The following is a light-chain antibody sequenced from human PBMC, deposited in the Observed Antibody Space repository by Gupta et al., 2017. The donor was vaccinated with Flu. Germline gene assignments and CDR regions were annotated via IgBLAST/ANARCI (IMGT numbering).Light chain of an antibody. Sequence: PATMFVSPGERAALACRASQSIRNNIVWYQQKPGQAPRCLIYGASTTGTAIPARFSGSGSGGELTLTIINRQSEDFAVYYCYQKYNWGRTFGPGTMVEI. CDR1: QSIRNN. J-gene: IGKJ1*01. V-gene: IGKV3-15*01. CDR2: GAS. CDR3: YQKYNWGRT.